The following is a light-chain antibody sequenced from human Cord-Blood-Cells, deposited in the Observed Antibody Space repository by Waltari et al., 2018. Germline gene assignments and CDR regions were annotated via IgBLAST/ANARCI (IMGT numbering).Light chain of an antibody. CDR2: DVS. Sequence: QSALTQPASVSGSPGQSITISCTGTSSAVGGYNYVSWYQPQPGKAPKLMIYDVSNRPSGGSNRFSVSKSGNTASLTISGLQAEDEADYYCSSYTSSSVVFGGGTKLTVL. CDR1: SSAVGGYNY. CDR3: SSYTSSSVV. J-gene: IGLJ2*01. V-gene: IGLV2-14*01.